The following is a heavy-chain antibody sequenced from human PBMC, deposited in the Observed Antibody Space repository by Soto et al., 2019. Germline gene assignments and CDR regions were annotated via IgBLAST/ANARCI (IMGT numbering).Heavy chain of an antibody. Sequence: ASVKVSCKASGGIFSSYAISWVRQAPGQGLEWMGGIIPIFGTANYAQKFQGRVTITADESTSTAYMELSSLRSEDTAVYYCAITGTILMHYYYGMDVWGQGTTVTVSS. CDR2: IIPIFGTA. V-gene: IGHV1-69*13. CDR3: AITGTILMHYYYGMDV. CDR1: GGIFSSYA. D-gene: IGHD3-16*01. J-gene: IGHJ6*02.